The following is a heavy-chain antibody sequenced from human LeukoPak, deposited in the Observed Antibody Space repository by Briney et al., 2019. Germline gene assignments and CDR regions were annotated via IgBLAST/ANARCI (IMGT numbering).Heavy chain of an antibody. CDR3: ARGHSSSWYSGYYFDY. Sequence: PGGSLRLSCAASGFTLSSHSMNWVRQAPGKGLEWVSYISSSSSTIYYADSVKGRFTISRDNAKNSLYLQMNSLRAEDTAVYYCARGHSSSWYSGYYFDYWGQGTLVTVSS. CDR2: ISSSSSTI. V-gene: IGHV3-48*01. J-gene: IGHJ4*02. D-gene: IGHD6-13*01. CDR1: GFTLSSHS.